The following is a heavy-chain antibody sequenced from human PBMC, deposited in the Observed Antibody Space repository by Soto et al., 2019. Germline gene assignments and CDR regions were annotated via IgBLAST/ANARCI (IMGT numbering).Heavy chain of an antibody. J-gene: IGHJ5*02. CDR2: IKQDGSEK. CDR3: ARLLYYYDTSGYLFDP. V-gene: IGHV3-7*02. CDR1: GFTFSSYW. Sequence: PGGSLRLSCAASGFTFSSYWMSWVRQAPGKGPEWVASIKQDGSEKYYVDSVKGRFTISRDNAKNSLYLQMNNLRAEDTAVYYCARLLYYYDTSGYLFDPWGQGTLVTVSS. D-gene: IGHD3-22*01.